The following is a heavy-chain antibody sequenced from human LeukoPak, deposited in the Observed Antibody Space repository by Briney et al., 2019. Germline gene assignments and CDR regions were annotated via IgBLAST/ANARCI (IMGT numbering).Heavy chain of an antibody. CDR3: ARGVATVVTRVRNAFDI. J-gene: IGHJ3*02. CDR2: IYYSGST. CDR1: GGSISGGDYY. V-gene: IGHV4-30-4*01. D-gene: IGHD4-23*01. Sequence: SETLSLTCTVSGGSISGGDYYWSWIRQPPGKGLEWIGYIYYSGSTYYNPSLKSRVTISVDTSKNQFSLKLSSVTAADTAVYYCARGVATVVTRVRNAFDIWGQGTMVTVSS.